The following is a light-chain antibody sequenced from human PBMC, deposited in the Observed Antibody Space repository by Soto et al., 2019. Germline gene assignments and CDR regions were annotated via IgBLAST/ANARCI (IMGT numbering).Light chain of an antibody. CDR1: QSINSRY. J-gene: IGKJ3*01. Sequence: EIVLTQSPGTLSLSPGERATLSCRASQSINSRYLAWYQQKPGQAPRLLIYGASSRAACIPDRLIGSGSGTDFTLTLSRVEPEDFAVYYCQQFGSSPGFTSGLETKVDIK. CDR2: GAS. V-gene: IGKV3-20*01. CDR3: QQFGSSPGFT.